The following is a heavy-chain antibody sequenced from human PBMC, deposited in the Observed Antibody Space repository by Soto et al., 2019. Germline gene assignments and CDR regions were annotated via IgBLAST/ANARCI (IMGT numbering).Heavy chain of an antibody. J-gene: IGHJ4*02. V-gene: IGHV4-38-2*01. Sequence: PSETLSLSCAVSGYSISSGYYWGWIRQPPGKGLEWIGSIYHSGSTYYNPSLKSRVTISVDTSKNQFSLKLSSVTAADTAVYYYARARYCTNGVCYTPSQHFDYWGQGTLVTVSS. D-gene: IGHD2-8*01. CDR2: IYHSGST. CDR3: ARARYCTNGVCYTPSQHFDY. CDR1: GYSISSGYY.